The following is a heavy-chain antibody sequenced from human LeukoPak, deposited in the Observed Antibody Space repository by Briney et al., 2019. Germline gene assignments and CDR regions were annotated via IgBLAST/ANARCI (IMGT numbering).Heavy chain of an antibody. Sequence: SQSLSLTCAISGDSVSSNSVAWNWIRQSPSRGLEWLGRTYYRSKWGNDYAEAVKSRISINPDTSKNHFSLRLNSVTPEDTAVYFCARGLFANGFDVWGHGTTVTVSS. CDR2: TYYRSKWGN. V-gene: IGHV6-1*01. J-gene: IGHJ6*02. CDR3: ARGLFANGFDV. CDR1: GDSVSSNSVA.